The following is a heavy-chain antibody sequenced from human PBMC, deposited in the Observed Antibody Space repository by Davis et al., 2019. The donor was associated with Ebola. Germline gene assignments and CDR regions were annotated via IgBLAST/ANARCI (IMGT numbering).Heavy chain of an antibody. CDR2: IYYSGST. D-gene: IGHD5-18*01. CDR3: ARSVYRGYSYGIIDY. J-gene: IGHJ4*02. CDR1: GGSISSSSYY. Sequence: PSETLSLTCTVSGGSISSSSYYWGWIRQPPGKGLEWIGSIYYSGSTYYNPSLKSRVTISVDTSKNQFSLKLSSVTAADTAVYYCARSVYRGYSYGIIDYWGQGTLVTVSS. V-gene: IGHV4-39*01.